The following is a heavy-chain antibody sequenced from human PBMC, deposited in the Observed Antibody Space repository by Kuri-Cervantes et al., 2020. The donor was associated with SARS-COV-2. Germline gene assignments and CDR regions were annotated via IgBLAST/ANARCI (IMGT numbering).Heavy chain of an antibody. CDR1: GYTFTNND. D-gene: IGHD3-16*01. CDR3: AITARRGISDAFDI. V-gene: IGHV1-8*02. Sequence: ASVKVSCKASGYTFTNNDINWVRQASGQGLEWMGWMNPDTGNAGYAQKFQGRVTMTRIMSTSTAYMELSSLRFEDSAVYYCAITARRGISDAFDIWGQGTMVTVSS. J-gene: IGHJ3*02. CDR2: MNPDTGNA.